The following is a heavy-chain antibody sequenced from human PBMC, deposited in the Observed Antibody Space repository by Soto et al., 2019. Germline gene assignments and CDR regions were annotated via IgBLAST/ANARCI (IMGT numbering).Heavy chain of an antibody. V-gene: IGHV2-5*01. CDR3: GHRRDVATRCWFDP. CDR2: IYASGGT. CDR1: GFSLSSGGGA. Sequence: QITLKESGPTLVKSTQTLTLTCTFSGFSLSSGGGAVGWIRQPPGKALEWLAIIYASGGTHYSPSLKTRLTIPKHTSXNQVVLTMTNMDPVDTATYYCGHRRDVATRCWFDPWGQGILVTVSS. J-gene: IGHJ5*02. D-gene: IGHD6-6*01.